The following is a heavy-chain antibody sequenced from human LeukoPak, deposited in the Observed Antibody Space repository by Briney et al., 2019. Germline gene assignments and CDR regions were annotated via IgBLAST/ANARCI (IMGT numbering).Heavy chain of an antibody. CDR2: ISAYNGNT. Sequence: AASVKVSCKASGYTFTSFGISWVRQAPGQGLEWMGWISAYNGNTNYAQKLQGRVTMTTDTSTSTAYMELRSLRAEDTAVYYCAKQLGYCSDGSCYFPYWGQGTLVTVSS. CDR1: GYTFTSFG. V-gene: IGHV1-18*01. D-gene: IGHD2-15*01. J-gene: IGHJ4*02. CDR3: AKQLGYCSDGSCYFPY.